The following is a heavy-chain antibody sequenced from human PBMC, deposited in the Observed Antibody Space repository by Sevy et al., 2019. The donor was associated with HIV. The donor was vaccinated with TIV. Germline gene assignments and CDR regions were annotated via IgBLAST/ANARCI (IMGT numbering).Heavy chain of an antibody. D-gene: IGHD6-6*01. V-gene: IGHV3-74*01. Sequence: GGSLRLSCAASGFTFDSYWLHWVRQDPWKGLEWVSCADIDGSRTEYADSVKGRFTISRDNAKNMLYLEMNSLRVEDTAEYYCARGTARGWFDPWGQGTQVTVSS. CDR1: GFTFDSYW. CDR2: ADIDGSRT. J-gene: IGHJ5*02. CDR3: ARGTARGWFDP.